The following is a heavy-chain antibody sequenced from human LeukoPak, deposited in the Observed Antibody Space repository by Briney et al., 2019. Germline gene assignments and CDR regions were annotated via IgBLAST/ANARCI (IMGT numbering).Heavy chain of an antibody. D-gene: IGHD1-1*01. Sequence: SGGSLRLSCAASGFTFSSYAMHWVRQAPGKGLEWVAVISYDGSNKYYADSVKGRFTISRDNSKNTLYLQMNSLRAEDTAAYYCARERNQLTLPIDYWGQGTLVTVSS. V-gene: IGHV3-30-3*01. J-gene: IGHJ4*02. CDR1: GFTFSSYA. CDR3: ARERNQLTLPIDY. CDR2: ISYDGSNK.